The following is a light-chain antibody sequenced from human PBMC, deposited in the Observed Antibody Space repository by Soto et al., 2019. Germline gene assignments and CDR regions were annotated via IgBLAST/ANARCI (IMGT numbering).Light chain of an antibody. Sequence: EIVLTQSPGTLSMSPGERATLSCRASQSVSSSYLAWYQQKPGQAPRLLIYGASSRATGIPHRFSGSGSGTDFTLIISRLEPEDFAVYYCQQYGSSSPITFGQGTRLEIK. V-gene: IGKV3-20*01. CDR1: QSVSSSY. J-gene: IGKJ5*01. CDR3: QQYGSSSPIT. CDR2: GAS.